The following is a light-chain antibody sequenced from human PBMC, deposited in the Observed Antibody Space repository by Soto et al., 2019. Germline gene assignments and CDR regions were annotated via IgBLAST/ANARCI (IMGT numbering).Light chain of an antibody. CDR3: QQYSSWPPWT. CDR2: GAS. J-gene: IGKJ1*01. CDR1: QSVSSY. V-gene: IGKV3-15*01. Sequence: EIVLTQSPATLSLSPGERATLSCRASQSVSSYLAWYQQKPGQAPRLLIYGASARATGIPARFSGSGSGTEFTLTISSLESEDSTVYYCQQYSSWPPWTFGQGTKVDI.